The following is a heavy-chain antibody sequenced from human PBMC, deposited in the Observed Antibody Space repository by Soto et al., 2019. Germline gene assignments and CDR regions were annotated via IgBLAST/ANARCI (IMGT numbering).Heavy chain of an antibody. CDR1: GGTFSSYA. J-gene: IGHJ5*02. Sequence: ASVKVSCKASGGTFSSYAISWVRQAPGQGPEWMGGIIPIFGTANYAQKFQGRVTITADESTSTAYMELSSLRSEDTAVYYCARGIVVVPAAIANWFDPWGQGTLVTVSS. CDR3: ARGIVVVPAAIANWFDP. CDR2: IIPIFGTA. D-gene: IGHD2-2*02. V-gene: IGHV1-69*13.